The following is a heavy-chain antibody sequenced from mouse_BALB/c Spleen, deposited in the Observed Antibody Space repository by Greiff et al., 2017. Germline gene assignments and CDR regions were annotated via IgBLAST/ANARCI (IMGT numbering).Heavy chain of an antibody. V-gene: IGHV5-6-5*01. J-gene: IGHJ2*01. CDR1: GFTFSSYA. Sequence: DVMLVESGGGLVKPGGSLKLSCAASGFTFSSYAMSWVRQTPEKRLEWVASISSGGSTYYPDSVKGRFTIPRDNARNILYLQMSSLRSEDTAMYYCARGKSSFDYWGQGTTLTVSS. CDR2: ISSGGST. CDR3: ARGKSSFDY.